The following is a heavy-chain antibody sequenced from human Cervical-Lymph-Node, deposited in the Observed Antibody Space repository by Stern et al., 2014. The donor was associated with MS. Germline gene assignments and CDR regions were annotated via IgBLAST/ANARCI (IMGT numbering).Heavy chain of an antibody. CDR1: GGTFSSYA. Sequence: VQLVQSGAEVRKPGSSVTVSCKASGGTFSSYAVNWVRPAPGQGLEWMGRIIPMSGTAKYAQNVQGRVTVTAAESMSTVYMELSSLRSEDTAVYYCASNLLGYCSGGTCYSDKWGQGTLVTVS. D-gene: IGHD2-15*01. CDR2: IIPMSGTA. CDR3: ASNLLGYCSGGTCYSDK. J-gene: IGHJ4*02. V-gene: IGHV1-69*01.